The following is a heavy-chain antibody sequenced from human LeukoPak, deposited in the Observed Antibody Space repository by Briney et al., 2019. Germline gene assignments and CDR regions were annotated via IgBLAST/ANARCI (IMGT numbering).Heavy chain of an antibody. CDR3: AKRIRYCSSTSCSDYYYGMDV. Sequence: GGSLRLSCAASGFTFSSYGMHWVRQAPGKGLEWVVVISYDGSNKYYADSVKGRFTISRDNSKNTLYLQMNSLRAEDTAVYYCAKRIRYCSSTSCSDYYYGMDVWGQGTTVTVSS. D-gene: IGHD2-2*01. CDR2: ISYDGSNK. V-gene: IGHV3-30*18. CDR1: GFTFSSYG. J-gene: IGHJ6*02.